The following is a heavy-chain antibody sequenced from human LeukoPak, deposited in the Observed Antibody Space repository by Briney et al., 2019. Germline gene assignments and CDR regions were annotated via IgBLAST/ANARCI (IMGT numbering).Heavy chain of an antibody. D-gene: IGHD1-14*01. V-gene: IGHV4-34*01. J-gene: IGHJ3*02. Sequence: SETLSLTCAVYGGSFSGYYWSWIRQPPGKGLEWIGEINHSGSTNYNPSLKSRVTISVDTSKNQFSLKLSSVTAADTAVYYCARASEPVTFDIWGQGTMVTVSS. CDR1: GGSFSGYY. CDR2: INHSGST. CDR3: ARASEPVTFDI.